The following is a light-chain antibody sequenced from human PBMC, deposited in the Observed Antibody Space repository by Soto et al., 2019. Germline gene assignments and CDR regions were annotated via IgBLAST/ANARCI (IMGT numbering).Light chain of an antibody. V-gene: IGLV1-36*01. CDR2: YDD. CDR1: SSNIGNNA. CDR3: AAWDDSLNGDV. Sequence: QSVLTQPPSVSEAPRQRVTISCSGSSSNIGNNAVNWYQQVPGKAPKLLIYYDDLLPSGVSDRFSGSKSGTSASLAISGLQSEDEADYYCAAWDDSLNGDVFGTGTKLTVL. J-gene: IGLJ1*01.